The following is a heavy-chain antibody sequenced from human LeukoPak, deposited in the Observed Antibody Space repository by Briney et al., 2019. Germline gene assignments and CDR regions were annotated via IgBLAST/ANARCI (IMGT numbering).Heavy chain of an antibody. V-gene: IGHV1-69*06. CDR3: ARGGYCSSTSCYQYFDY. Sequence: SLKLSCKASAGTFSSYAISWVRHAPGQGLEWMGGIIPIFGTANYAQKFQGRVTITADKSTSTAYMELSSLRSEDTAVYYCARGGYCSSTSCYQYFDYLGQGTLVTVSS. D-gene: IGHD2-2*01. CDR1: AGTFSSYA. J-gene: IGHJ4*02. CDR2: IIPIFGTA.